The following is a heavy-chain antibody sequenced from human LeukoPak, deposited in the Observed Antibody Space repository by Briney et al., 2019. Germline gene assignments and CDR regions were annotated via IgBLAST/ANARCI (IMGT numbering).Heavy chain of an antibody. D-gene: IGHD2-2*02. V-gene: IGHV3-23*01. J-gene: IGHJ4*02. Sequence: GGSLRLSCAASGFTFSSYAMSWVRQAPGKGLERVSGISGSGGSTYYADSVKGRFTISRDNSKNTLYLQMNSLRAEDTAVYYCAKSSYCSSTTCYTIGNFDFWGQGTLVTVSS. CDR3: AKSSYCSSTTCYTIGNFDF. CDR2: ISGSGGST. CDR1: GFTFSSYA.